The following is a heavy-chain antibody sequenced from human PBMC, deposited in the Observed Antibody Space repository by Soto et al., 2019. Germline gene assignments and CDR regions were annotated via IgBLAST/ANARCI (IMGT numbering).Heavy chain of an antibody. CDR3: ARGGIMVRDSFDP. D-gene: IGHD3-10*01. CDR1: GGSFRGYY. CDR2: INHSGST. Sequence: QVQLQQWGAGLLKPSETLSLTCAVYGGSFRGYYWSWIRQPPGKGLEWIGEINHSGSTNYNPSLKSRVTISVDTSKNQFSLKLSSVTAADTAVYYCARGGIMVRDSFDPWGQGTLVTVSS. J-gene: IGHJ5*02. V-gene: IGHV4-34*01.